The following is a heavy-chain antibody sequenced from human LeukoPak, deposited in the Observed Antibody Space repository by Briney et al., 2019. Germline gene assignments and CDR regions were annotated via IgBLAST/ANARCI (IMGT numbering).Heavy chain of an antibody. CDR3: ARRGANDFGDSAGNFAYDI. CDR2: IKYSGHT. Sequence: SETLSLTCEVYGGSLSPYWWSWIRQPPGKGLEWIGEIKYSGHTNYNPSLESRVTISVDTSKKQFPLKLSSVTVADTALYFCARRGANDFGDSAGNFAYDIWGQGTMVTASS. J-gene: IGHJ3*02. CDR1: GGSLSPYW. D-gene: IGHD4-17*01. V-gene: IGHV4-34*01.